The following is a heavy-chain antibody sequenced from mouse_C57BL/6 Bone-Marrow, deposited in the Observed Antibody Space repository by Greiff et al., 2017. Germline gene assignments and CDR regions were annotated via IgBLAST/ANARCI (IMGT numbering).Heavy chain of an antibody. J-gene: IGHJ3*01. CDR1: GYTFTSYW. Sequence: QVQLKQPGAELVKPGASVKLSCKASGYTFTSYWMKWVKQRPGQGLEWIGEIDPSGSYTNYNQKFKGKATLTVDTSSSTAYMQRSSLTSADSAVYYCAREDSNYWFAYWGQGTLVTVSA. D-gene: IGHD2-5*01. CDR3: AREDSNYWFAY. CDR2: IDPSGSYT. V-gene: IGHV1-50*01.